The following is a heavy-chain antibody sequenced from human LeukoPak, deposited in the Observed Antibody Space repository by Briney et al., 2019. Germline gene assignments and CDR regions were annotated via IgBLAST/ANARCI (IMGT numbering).Heavy chain of an antibody. Sequence: GGSLRLSCAVSGFTLSSDSMKWVRQAPGKGLEWVSSISSSSLYIYYGDSVKGRFTISRDNAKNSLYLQMNSLRAEDTAVYYCASLYNSGWYWDFGAADADYMDVWGKGTTVTVYS. V-gene: IGHV3-21*01. CDR3: ASLYNSGWYWDFGAADADYMDV. D-gene: IGHD6-19*01. CDR2: ISSSSLYI. CDR1: GFTLSSDS. J-gene: IGHJ6*03.